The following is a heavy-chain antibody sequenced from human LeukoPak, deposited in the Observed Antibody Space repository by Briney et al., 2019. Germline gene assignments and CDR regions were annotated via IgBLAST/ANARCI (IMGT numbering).Heavy chain of an antibody. D-gene: IGHD3-22*01. J-gene: IGHJ6*02. CDR2: FSRSCRTI. Sequence: SLRLSCVASGFPFSSYEVNGVRQFPGKGLEWLSYFSRSCRTIYYAHSVNGRFTISRDNAKNSLHLQMNSLRAEDTAVYYCARGDRSGYYYYYYAMDVWGQGTTVTVSS. CDR3: ARGDRSGYYYYYYAMDV. V-gene: IGHV3-48*03. CDR1: GFPFSSYE.